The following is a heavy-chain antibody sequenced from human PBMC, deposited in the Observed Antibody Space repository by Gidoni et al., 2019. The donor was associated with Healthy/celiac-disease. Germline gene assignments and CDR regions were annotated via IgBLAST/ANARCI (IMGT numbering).Heavy chain of an antibody. V-gene: IGHV1-69*01. CDR1: GGTFTSCA. D-gene: IGHD3-16*02. J-gene: IGHJ4*02. Sequence: QVQLAQSGAEVKKPGSSVKVSCKASGGTFTSCAISWVRQAPGHGLEWMGGIIPIFGASNYAQKFQGRVTMSADESTSTAYMELSSLRSEDTAVYYCARRLRLGELSFFPFDYWGQGTLVTVSS. CDR3: ARRLRLGELSFFPFDY. CDR2: IIPIFGAS.